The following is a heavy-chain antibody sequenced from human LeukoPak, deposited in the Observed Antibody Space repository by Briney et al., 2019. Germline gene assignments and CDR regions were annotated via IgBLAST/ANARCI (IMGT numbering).Heavy chain of an antibody. CDR1: GFTFSSYA. CDR2: ISGSGGST. CDR3: AKDRVLGYYYDSSGYVDY. Sequence: PGGSLRLSCAASGFTFSSYAMSWVRQAPGKGLEWVSAISGSGGSTYYADSVKGRFTISRDNSKNTLYLQMNSLRAEDTAVYCCAKDRVLGYYYDSSGYVDYWGQGTLVTVSS. J-gene: IGHJ4*02. D-gene: IGHD3-22*01. V-gene: IGHV3-23*01.